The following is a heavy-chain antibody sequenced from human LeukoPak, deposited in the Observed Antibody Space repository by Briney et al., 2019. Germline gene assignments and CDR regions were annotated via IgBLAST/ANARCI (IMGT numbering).Heavy chain of an antibody. D-gene: IGHD3-22*01. Sequence: SETLSLTCTVSGGSISSGGYYWSWIRQPPGKGLEWIGYIYHSGSTYYNPSLKSRVTISVDRSKNQFSLKLSSVTAADTAVYYCARDPGYSDSSGFGIYYYWGQGTLVTVSS. V-gene: IGHV4-30-2*01. CDR1: GGSISSGGYY. J-gene: IGHJ4*02. CDR2: IYHSGST. CDR3: ARDPGYSDSSGFGIYYY.